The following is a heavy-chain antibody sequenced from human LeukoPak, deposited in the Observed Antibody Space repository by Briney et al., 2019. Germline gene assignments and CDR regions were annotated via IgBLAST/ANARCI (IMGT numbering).Heavy chain of an antibody. J-gene: IGHJ4*02. CDR2: ISSSGSTI. CDR3: ARDLAVAGKGPGDY. V-gene: IGHV3-48*03. Sequence: GGSLRLSCAASGFTFSSYEMNWVRQAPGKGLEWVSYISSSGSTIYYADSVKGRFTISRDNAKNSLYLQMNSLRAEDTAVYYCARDLAVAGKGPGDYWGQGTLVTVSS. CDR1: GFTFSSYE. D-gene: IGHD6-19*01.